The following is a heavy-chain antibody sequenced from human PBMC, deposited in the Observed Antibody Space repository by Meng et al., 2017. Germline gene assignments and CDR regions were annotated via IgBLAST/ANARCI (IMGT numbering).Heavy chain of an antibody. Sequence: QVQLVQSGAEVKKPGASVKVPCKASGYTFTGYYMHWVRQAPGQGLEWMGRINPNSGGTNYAQKFQGRVTMTRDTSISTAYMELSRLRSDDTAAYYCARGTKYYYDSSGYYLVWGQGTLVTVSS. V-gene: IGHV1-2*06. CDR2: INPNSGGT. J-gene: IGHJ4*02. CDR1: GYTFTGYY. CDR3: ARGTKYYYDSSGYYLV. D-gene: IGHD3-22*01.